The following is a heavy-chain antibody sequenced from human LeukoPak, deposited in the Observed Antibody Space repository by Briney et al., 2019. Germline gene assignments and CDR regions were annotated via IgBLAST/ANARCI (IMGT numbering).Heavy chain of an antibody. V-gene: IGHV3-48*03. D-gene: IGHD4/OR15-4a*01. CDR1: GFTFSNYD. CDR3: ARLSTDYYYMDV. Sequence: PGGSLRLSCAASGFTFSNYDMNWVRQAPGKGLEWVSYITGARSTFYADSVKGRFTISRDNAKNSLYLQMNSLRAEDTAVYYCARLSTDYYYMDVWGKGTTVTISS. J-gene: IGHJ6*03. CDR2: ITGARST.